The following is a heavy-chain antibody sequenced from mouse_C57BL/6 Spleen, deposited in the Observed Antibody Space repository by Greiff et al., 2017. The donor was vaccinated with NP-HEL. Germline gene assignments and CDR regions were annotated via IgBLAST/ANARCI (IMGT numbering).Heavy chain of an antibody. CDR1: GFTFSDYG. Sequence: EVKLMESGGGLVKPGGSLKLSCAASGFTFSDYGMHWVRQAPEKGLEWVAYISSGSSTIYYADTVKGRFTISRDNAKNTLFLQMTSLRSEDTAMYYCARPPGNYLSFAYWGQGTLVTVSA. CDR2: ISSGSSTI. CDR3: ARPPGNYLSFAY. V-gene: IGHV5-17*01. D-gene: IGHD2-1*01. J-gene: IGHJ3*01.